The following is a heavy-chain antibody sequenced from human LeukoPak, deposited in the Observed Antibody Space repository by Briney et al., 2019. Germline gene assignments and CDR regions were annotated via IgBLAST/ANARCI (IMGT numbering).Heavy chain of an antibody. Sequence: SETLSLTCTGSGDSISSYYWSWIRQPPGKGLEWIGYIYYSGSTNYNPSLKSRVTISVDTSKNQFSLKLSSVTAADTAVYYCARVGHSSGWVDYWGQRTLVTVSS. V-gene: IGHV4-59*01. CDR3: ARVGHSSGWVDY. CDR2: IYYSGST. CDR1: GDSISSYY. D-gene: IGHD6-19*01. J-gene: IGHJ4*02.